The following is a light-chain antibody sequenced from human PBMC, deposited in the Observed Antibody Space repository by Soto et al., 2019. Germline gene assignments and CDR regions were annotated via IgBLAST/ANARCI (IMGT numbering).Light chain of an antibody. CDR2: SAS. Sequence: DIQMTQSPASLSASVVDRVTITCRASQTTSSYLNWYQQKPGAAPTLMIYSASTLQSGVPSRCIGSRFGTDYTLTISSLQPADFDVYYCEQSYSTPHTFGQGAKL. CDR3: EQSYSTPHT. V-gene: IGKV1-39*01. J-gene: IGKJ2*01. CDR1: QTTSSY.